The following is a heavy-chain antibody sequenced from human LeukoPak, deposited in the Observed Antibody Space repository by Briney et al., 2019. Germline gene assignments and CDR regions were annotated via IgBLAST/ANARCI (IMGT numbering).Heavy chain of an antibody. D-gene: IGHD3-22*01. J-gene: IGHJ4*02. CDR1: GGTFSSYA. CDR2: IIPIFGTA. V-gene: IGHV1-69*13. Sequence: GASVKVSCKASGGTFSSYAISWVRQAPGQGLEWMGGIIPIFGTANYAQKFQGRVTITADESTSTAYMELSSLRSEDTAVYYCARVFDYYDSSGYSYYFDYWGQGTLVTVSS. CDR3: ARVFDYYDSSGYSYYFDY.